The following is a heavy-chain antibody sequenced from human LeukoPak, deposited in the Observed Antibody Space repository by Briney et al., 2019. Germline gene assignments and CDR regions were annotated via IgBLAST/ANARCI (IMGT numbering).Heavy chain of an antibody. D-gene: IGHD6-19*01. CDR1: GFTFSSYE. CDR3: ARGGGSGWYSFDP. CDR2: ISSSGSAI. J-gene: IGHJ5*02. V-gene: IGHV3-48*03. Sequence: GGSLRLSCAASGFTFSSYEMSWVRQVPGKGLEWVSYISSSGSAIYYADSVKGRFTISRDNAKNSLYLQMNSLRAEDTGVYYCARGGGSGWYSFDPWGRGALVTVSS.